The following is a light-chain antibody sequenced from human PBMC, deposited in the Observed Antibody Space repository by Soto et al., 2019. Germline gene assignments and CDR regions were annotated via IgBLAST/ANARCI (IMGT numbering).Light chain of an antibody. Sequence: DIQMTQSPSSLSASVGDRVTITCRASQGISNFLAWYQQKPGKVPKLLISAASTLQSGVPSRFSGSGSGTDFTLTITSLQPEDAPTYYCQKYSSVITFGQGTRLEIK. CDR2: AAS. J-gene: IGKJ5*01. CDR3: QKYSSVIT. CDR1: QGISNF. V-gene: IGKV1-27*01.